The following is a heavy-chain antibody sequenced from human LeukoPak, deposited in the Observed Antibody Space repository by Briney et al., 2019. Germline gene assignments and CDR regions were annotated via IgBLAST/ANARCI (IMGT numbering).Heavy chain of an antibody. CDR1: GFTFSSYG. D-gene: IGHD3-22*01. J-gene: IGHJ3*02. CDR3: ARGYYDSSGYIPDAFDI. Sequence: GGSLRLSCAASGFTFSSYGMHWVRQAPGKGLEWVAVIWYDGSNKYYADSVKGRFSTSRATSKKSLYLQMNSLRAEDTAVYYCARGYYDSSGYIPDAFDIWGQGTMVTVSS. CDR2: IWYDGSNK. V-gene: IGHV3-33*01.